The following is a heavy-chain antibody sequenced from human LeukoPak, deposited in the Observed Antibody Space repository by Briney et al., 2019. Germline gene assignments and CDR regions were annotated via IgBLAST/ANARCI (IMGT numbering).Heavy chain of an antibody. J-gene: IGHJ6*02. V-gene: IGHV3-48*03. D-gene: IGHD3-10*01. CDR2: ISSSGSTI. CDR3: ASKGSGDHYYYYGMDV. CDR1: RFTFSSYE. Sequence: PGGSLRLSCAASRFTFSSYEMNWVRQAPGKGLEWVSYISSSGSTIYYADSVKGRFTISRDNAKNSLYLQMNSLRAEDTAVYYCASKGSGDHYYYYGMDVWGQGTTVTVSS.